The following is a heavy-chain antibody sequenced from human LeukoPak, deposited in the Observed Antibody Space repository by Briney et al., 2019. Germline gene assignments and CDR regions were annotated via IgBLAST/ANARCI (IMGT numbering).Heavy chain of an antibody. CDR1: GFTFSSYG. Sequence: GRSLRLSCAASGFTFSSYGMNWVRQAPGKGLEWVSSISSSSSYIYYADSVKGRFTISRDNAKNSLYLQMNGLRAEDTAVYYCARALPSPLYSGSYADAFDIWGQGTMVTVSS. V-gene: IGHV3-21*01. J-gene: IGHJ3*02. D-gene: IGHD1-26*01. CDR2: ISSSSSYI. CDR3: ARALPSPLYSGSYADAFDI.